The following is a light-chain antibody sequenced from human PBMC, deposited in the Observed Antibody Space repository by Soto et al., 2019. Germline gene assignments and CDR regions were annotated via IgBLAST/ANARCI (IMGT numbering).Light chain of an antibody. CDR1: QSISSY. J-gene: IGKJ1*01. V-gene: IGKV1-39*01. CDR2: AAS. Sequence: DIQMTQSPSSLSASVGDRVTITCRASQSISSYLNWYQQKPGKAPKVLIYAASSSQSGVPSRFSGSGSGTDFSLTISSLQPEDFATYYCQQSYSTPPTFGQGTKVDIK. CDR3: QQSYSTPPT.